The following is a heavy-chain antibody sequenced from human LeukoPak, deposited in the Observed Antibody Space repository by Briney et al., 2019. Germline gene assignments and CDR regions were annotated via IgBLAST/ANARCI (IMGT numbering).Heavy chain of an antibody. CDR3: ARDRDYGSNSDYFDS. J-gene: IGHJ4*02. V-gene: IGHV1-69*04. D-gene: IGHD4-23*01. CDR2: IIPILGIA. Sequence: ASVKVSCKASGGTFSSYAISWVRQAPGQGLEWMGRIIPILGIANYAQKFQGRVTITADKSTSTAYMELSSLRSEDTAVYYCARDRDYGSNSDYFDSWGQGTLVTVSS. CDR1: GGTFSSYA.